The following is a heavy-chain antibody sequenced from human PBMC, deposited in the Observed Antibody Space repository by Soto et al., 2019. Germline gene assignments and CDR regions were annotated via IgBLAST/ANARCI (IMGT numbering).Heavy chain of an antibody. CDR1: GYAFTSNP. V-gene: IGHV1-3*01. J-gene: IGHJ3*02. Sequence: ASVKVSCKASGYAFTSNPIQWVRQAPGQSLEWVGWINVGNGDTRFSQKFQGRVTMTRNTSISTAYVELSSLRSEDTAVYYCARGHRHIVVVTAPRGAFDIWGQGTMVTVSS. CDR3: ARGHRHIVVVTAPRGAFDI. CDR2: INVGNGDT. D-gene: IGHD2-21*02.